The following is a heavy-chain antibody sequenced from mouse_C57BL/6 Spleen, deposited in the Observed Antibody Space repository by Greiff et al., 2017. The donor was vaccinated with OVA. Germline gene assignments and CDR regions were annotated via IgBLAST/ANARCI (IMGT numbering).Heavy chain of an antibody. V-gene: IGHV1-81*01. CDR1: GYTFTSYG. CDR3: AREKVDGYYDY. Sequence: VQLQQSGAELARPGASVKLSCKASGYTFTSYGISWVKQRKGQGLEWIGEIYPRSGNTYYNEKFKGKATLTADKSSSTAYMELRSLTSEDSAVYFCAREKVDGYYDYWGQGTTLTVSS. J-gene: IGHJ2*01. CDR2: IYPRSGNT. D-gene: IGHD2-3*01.